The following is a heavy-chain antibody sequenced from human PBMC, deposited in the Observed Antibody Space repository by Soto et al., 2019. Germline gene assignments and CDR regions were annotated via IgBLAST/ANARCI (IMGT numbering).Heavy chain of an antibody. CDR3: AREANPYSNYVNGMDV. Sequence: QVQLVQSGAEVKKPGSSVKVSCKASGGTFSSYAISWVRQAPGQGLEWMGGIIPIFGTANYAQKFQGRVTITADESTSTAYRELSSLRSEDTAVYYCAREANPYSNYVNGMDVWGQGTTVTVSS. J-gene: IGHJ6*02. D-gene: IGHD4-4*01. CDR2: IIPIFGTA. CDR1: GGTFSSYA. V-gene: IGHV1-69*12.